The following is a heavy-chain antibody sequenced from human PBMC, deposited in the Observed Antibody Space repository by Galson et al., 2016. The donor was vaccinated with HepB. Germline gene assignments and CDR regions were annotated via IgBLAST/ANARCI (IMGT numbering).Heavy chain of an antibody. J-gene: IGHJ4*02. CDR2: ISYDGGNK. CDR1: GFTFSSYG. Sequence: SLRLSCAASGFTFSSYGMHWVRQAPGKGLEWVAFISYDGGNKYYADSVKGRFTISRDNSKNTLYVQMDSLRAEDTAVYYCAKVKYSGYDYAFIDSWGQGTLVTVSS. D-gene: IGHD5-12*01. CDR3: AKVKYSGYDYAFIDS. V-gene: IGHV3-30*18.